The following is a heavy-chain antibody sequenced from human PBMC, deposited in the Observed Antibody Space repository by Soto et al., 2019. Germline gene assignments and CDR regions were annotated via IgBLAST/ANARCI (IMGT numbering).Heavy chain of an antibody. D-gene: IGHD6-13*01. Sequence: ASVKGSCKASGYTFTSYGISWVRQAPGQGLEWMGWISAYNGNTNYAQKLQGRVTMTTDTSTSTAYMELRSLRSDDTAVYYCARVAEQQLVDYYYYGMDVWGQGTAVTVSS. CDR1: GYTFTSYG. CDR3: ARVAEQQLVDYYYYGMDV. V-gene: IGHV1-18*04. CDR2: ISAYNGNT. J-gene: IGHJ6*02.